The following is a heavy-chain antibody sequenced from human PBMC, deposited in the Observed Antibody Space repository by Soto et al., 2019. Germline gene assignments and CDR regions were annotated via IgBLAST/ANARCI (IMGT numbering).Heavy chain of an antibody. Sequence: NPSETLSLTCTVSGGSISSYYWSWIRQPPGKGLEWIGYIYSSGGTNYNPSLKSRVTISVDTSKNQFSLKLSSVTAADTAVFYCARGVFSGSYAGASYFDNWGQGTPVTVSS. CDR3: ARGVFSGSYAGASYFDN. J-gene: IGHJ4*02. CDR2: IYSSGGT. D-gene: IGHD1-26*01. CDR1: GGSISSYY. V-gene: IGHV4-59*01.